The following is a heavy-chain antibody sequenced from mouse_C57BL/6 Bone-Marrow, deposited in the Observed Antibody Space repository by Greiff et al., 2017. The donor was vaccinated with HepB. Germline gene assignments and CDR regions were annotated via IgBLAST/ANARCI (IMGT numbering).Heavy chain of an antibody. V-gene: IGHV5-12*01. CDR3: ARRSGYYAMDY. J-gene: IGHJ4*01. CDR1: GFTFSDYY. Sequence: EVQGVESGGGLVQPGGSLKLSCAASGFTFSDYYMYWVRQTPEKRLEWVAYISNGGGSTYYPDTVKGRFTISRDNAKNTLYLQMSRLKSEDTAMYYCARRSGYYAMDYWGQGTSVTVSS. CDR2: ISNGGGST.